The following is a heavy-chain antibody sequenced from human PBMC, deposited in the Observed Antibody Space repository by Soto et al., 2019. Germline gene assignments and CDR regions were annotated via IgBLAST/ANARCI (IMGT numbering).Heavy chain of an antibody. CDR1: GFTFSSYA. J-gene: IGHJ5*02. Sequence: PGGSLRLSCAASGFTFSSYAMHWVRQAPGKGLERVAVISYDGSNKYYADSVKGRFTISRDNSKNTLYLQMNSLRAEDTAVYYCARDGRGYYDSSGYYYPFNWFDPWGQGTLVTISS. CDR2: ISYDGSNK. CDR3: ARDGRGYYDSSGYYYPFNWFDP. V-gene: IGHV3-30-3*01. D-gene: IGHD3-22*01.